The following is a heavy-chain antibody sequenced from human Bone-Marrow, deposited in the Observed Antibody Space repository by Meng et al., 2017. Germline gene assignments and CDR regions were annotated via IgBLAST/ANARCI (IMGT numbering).Heavy chain of an antibody. CDR2: INHSGST. V-gene: IGHV4-34*01. J-gene: IGHJ5*02. D-gene: IGHD1-7*01. CDR1: GGSFSGYY. Sequence: QVQLQQWGAGLLKPSETLSVTCAVYGGSFSGYYWSWIRQPPGKGLEWIGEINHSGSTNYNPSLKSRVTISVDTSKNQFSLKLSSVTAADTAVYYCARGVVRNWNYLPWGQGTLVTVSS. CDR3: ARGVVRNWNYLP.